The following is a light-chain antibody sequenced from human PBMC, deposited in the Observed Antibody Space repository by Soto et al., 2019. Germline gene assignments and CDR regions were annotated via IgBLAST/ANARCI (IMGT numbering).Light chain of an antibody. J-gene: IGLJ2*01. CDR2: QVT. CDR3: VSYTSGGTVV. Sequence: QSALNQPASVSGSPGQSLTISCTGTNSDVGGYNYVSWYQQHPGKPPTLVIYQVTNRPSGVSDRFSGSKSGNTAPLTISGLQAEDEADYYCVSYTSGGTVVFGGGTKLTVL. CDR1: NSDVGGYNY. V-gene: IGLV2-14*01.